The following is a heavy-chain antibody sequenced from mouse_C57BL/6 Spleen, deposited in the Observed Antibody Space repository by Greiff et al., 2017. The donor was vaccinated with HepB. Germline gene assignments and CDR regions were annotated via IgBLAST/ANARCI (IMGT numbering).Heavy chain of an antibody. Sequence: VQLQQSGAELAKPGASVKLSCKASGYTFTSYWMHWVKQRPGQGLEWIGYINPSSGYTKYNQKFKDKATLTADKSSSTAYMQLSSLTYEDSAVYYCARVAWGLLYAMDYWGQGTSVTVSA. V-gene: IGHV1-7*01. CDR1: GYTFTSYW. D-gene: IGHD2-3*01. CDR3: ARVAWGLLYAMDY. CDR2: INPSSGYT. J-gene: IGHJ4*01.